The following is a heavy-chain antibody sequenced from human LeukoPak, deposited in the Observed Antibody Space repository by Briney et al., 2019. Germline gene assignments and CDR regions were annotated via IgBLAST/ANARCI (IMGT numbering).Heavy chain of an antibody. D-gene: IGHD2-21*01. CDR2: IYYSGST. CDR1: GGSISSGDYY. CDR3: ARGDAYYYYYMDV. J-gene: IGHJ6*03. Sequence: SETLSLTCTVSGGSISSGDYYWSWIRQPPGKGLEWIGYIYYSGSTYYNPSLKSRVTISVDTSKNQFSLKLSSVTAADTAVYYCARGDAYYYYYMDVWGKGTTVTVSS. V-gene: IGHV4-30-4*01.